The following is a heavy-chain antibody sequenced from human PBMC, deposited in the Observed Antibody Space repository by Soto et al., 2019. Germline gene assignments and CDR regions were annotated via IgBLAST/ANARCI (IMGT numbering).Heavy chain of an antibody. Sequence: PSETLSLTCTVSGGSISSYYWGWIRQPPGKGLEWIGYIYYSGSTNYNPSLKSRVTISVDTSKNQFSLKLSSVTAADTAVYYCARVVGAPGPYFDYWGQGTLVTVSS. CDR1: GGSISSYY. CDR3: ARVVGAPGPYFDY. J-gene: IGHJ4*02. D-gene: IGHD1-26*01. CDR2: IYYSGST. V-gene: IGHV4-59*01.